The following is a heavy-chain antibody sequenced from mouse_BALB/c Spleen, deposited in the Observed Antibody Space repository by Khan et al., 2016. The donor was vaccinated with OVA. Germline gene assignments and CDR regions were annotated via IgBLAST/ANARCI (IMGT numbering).Heavy chain of an antibody. CDR3: ARAYYRYDGYYAMDY. CDR2: IWGGGGT. D-gene: IGHD2-14*01. V-gene: IGHV2-6-4*01. CDR1: GFSLSRYN. Sequence: QVQLQQSGPGLVAPSQSLSITCTVSGFSLSRYNIHWVRQPPGKGLEWLGMIWGGGGTDYNSTLKPRLSISKDNSKRQVFLKVNSLQTDDTAMYYCARAYYRYDGYYAMDYWGQGTSVTVSS. J-gene: IGHJ4*01.